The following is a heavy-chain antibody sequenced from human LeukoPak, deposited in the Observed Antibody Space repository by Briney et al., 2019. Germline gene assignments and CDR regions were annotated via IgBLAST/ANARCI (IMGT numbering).Heavy chain of an antibody. Sequence: QSGGSLRLSCAASGFTFSDYYMSWIRQAPGKGLEWVALIKQDGNSKYYVKSVKGRFTVSRDNAKNSLYLQMNSLRVEDTAIYYCTRGRGGQNYDRYFDYWGQGILVTVSS. J-gene: IGHJ4*02. CDR1: GFTFSDYY. CDR3: TRGRGGQNYDRYFDY. V-gene: IGHV3-7*01. CDR2: IKQDGNSK. D-gene: IGHD3-3*01.